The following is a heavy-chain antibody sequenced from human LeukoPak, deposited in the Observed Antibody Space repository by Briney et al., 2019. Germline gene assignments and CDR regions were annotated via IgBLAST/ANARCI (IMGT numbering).Heavy chain of an antibody. J-gene: IGHJ4*02. CDR3: ARVPY. Sequence: GGSLRLSCAASGFTFSSYAMHWVRQAPGKGLEWVAVISYDGSNKYYADSVKGRFTISRDNSKNTLYLQMNSPRAEDTAVYYCARVPYWGQGTLVTVSS. CDR2: ISYDGSNK. V-gene: IGHV3-30*04. CDR1: GFTFSSYA.